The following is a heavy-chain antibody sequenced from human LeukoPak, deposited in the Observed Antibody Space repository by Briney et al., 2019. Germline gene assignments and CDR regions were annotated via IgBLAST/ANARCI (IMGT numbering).Heavy chain of an antibody. D-gene: IGHD4-17*01. Sequence: GGSLRLSCAASGFTVSSNYMSWVRQAPGKGLQWVLVIYSGGSTYYADSVKGRFTISRDNSKNTPYLQMTSLRAEDPAVYYCATGNRHDYGDYFDYWGQGTLVTVFS. V-gene: IGHV3-53*01. CDR1: GFTVSSNY. CDR3: ATGNRHDYGDYFDY. J-gene: IGHJ4*02. CDR2: IYSGGST.